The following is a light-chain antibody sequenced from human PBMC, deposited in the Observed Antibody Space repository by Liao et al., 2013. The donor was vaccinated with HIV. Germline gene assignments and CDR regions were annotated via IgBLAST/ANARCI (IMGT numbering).Light chain of an antibody. CDR3: YSAADRNLRV. V-gene: IGLV3-1*01. J-gene: IGLJ3*02. Sequence: SYELTQPPSVSVSPGQTASITCSGDKLGDEYASWYQQKPGQSPVLVIYQDTKRPSGIPERFSGSHSGTTVTLIISGAQVEDEADYYCYSAADRNLRVFGGGTKLTV. CDR2: QDT. CDR1: KLGDEY.